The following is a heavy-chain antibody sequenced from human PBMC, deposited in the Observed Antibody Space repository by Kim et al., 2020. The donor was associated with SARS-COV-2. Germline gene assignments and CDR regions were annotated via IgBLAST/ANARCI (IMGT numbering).Heavy chain of an antibody. V-gene: IGHV4-4*07. CDR3: ARDGTYYDILTGYQTSYYFDY. CDR2: IYTSGST. J-gene: IGHJ4*02. CDR1: GGSISSYY. D-gene: IGHD3-9*01. Sequence: ETLSLTCTVSGGSISSYYWSWLRPPAGKGLEWIGRIYTSGSTNYNPSLQSRVTMSVDTSKNQFSLKLSSVTAADTAVYYCARDGTYYDILTGYQTSYYFDYWGQGTLVTVSS.